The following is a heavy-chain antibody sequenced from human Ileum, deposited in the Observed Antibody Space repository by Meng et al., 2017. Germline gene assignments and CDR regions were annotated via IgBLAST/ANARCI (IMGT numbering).Heavy chain of an antibody. CDR1: GGSVSSAGYQ. J-gene: IGHJ4*02. CDR3: ARDHWGSLDY. CDR2: AST. D-gene: IGHD7-27*01. V-gene: IGHV4-61*08. Sequence: QVQLQRAGPGLVGPSETLSLICTVSGGSVSSAGYQWGWIRQPPGKGLEWIGYASTNYNPSLKSRVTISLDTSKNQFSLKLSSVTAADTAVYYCARDHWGSLDYWGQGILVTVSS.